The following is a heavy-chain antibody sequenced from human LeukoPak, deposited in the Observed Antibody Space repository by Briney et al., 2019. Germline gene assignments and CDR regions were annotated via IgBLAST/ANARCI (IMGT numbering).Heavy chain of an antibody. CDR2: IYYSGST. D-gene: IGHD6-13*01. CDR3: ARHDRIIASPLV. Sequence: SETLSLTCTVSGGSISRSSYYWGWIRQPPGKGLEWIGSIYYSGSTYYNPSLKSRVTISVDMSKNQFSLNLSSVTAADTAVYYCARHDRIIASPLVWGQGTLVTVSS. J-gene: IGHJ4*02. CDR1: GGSISRSSYY. V-gene: IGHV4-39*01.